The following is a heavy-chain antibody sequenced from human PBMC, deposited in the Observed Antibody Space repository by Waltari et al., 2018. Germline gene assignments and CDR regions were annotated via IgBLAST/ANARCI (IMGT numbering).Heavy chain of an antibody. J-gene: IGHJ6*02. CDR1: GGSFSGYY. Sequence: QVQLQQWGAGLLKPSETLSLTCAVNGGSFSGYYWSWIRQPPGKGLEWIGEINHSGSTNYNPSLKSRVTISVATSKKQFSLKVSSVTAADTAVYYCAREVSGYNYGLDVWGQGTTVTVSS. D-gene: IGHD5-18*01. CDR3: AREVSGYNYGLDV. V-gene: IGHV4-34*02. CDR2: INHSGST.